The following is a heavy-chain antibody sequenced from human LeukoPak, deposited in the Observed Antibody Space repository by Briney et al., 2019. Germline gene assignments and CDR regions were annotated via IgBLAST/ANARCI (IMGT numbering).Heavy chain of an antibody. CDR2: VYHSGST. CDR1: GYSISSGYY. D-gene: IGHD1-26*01. V-gene: IGHV4-38-2*02. CDR3: ARDRQELFDY. Sequence: SETLSLTCGVSGYSISSGYYWGWIRQPPGKWLEWIGSVYHSGSTYYNPSLKSRVTMSVEKSKNQLSLKLRSVTAADPAVYYCARDRQELFDYWGQGTLVTVSS. J-gene: IGHJ4*02.